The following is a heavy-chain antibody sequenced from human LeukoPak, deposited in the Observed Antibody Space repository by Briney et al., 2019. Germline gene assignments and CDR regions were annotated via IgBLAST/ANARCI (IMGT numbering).Heavy chain of an antibody. CDR2: ISSSSSTI. D-gene: IGHD3-22*01. V-gene: IGHV3-48*01. CDR1: GFTFSSYS. CDR3: ARGRYYDSSGPYYFDC. Sequence: GGSLRLSCAASGFTFSSYSMNWVRQAPGKGLEWVSYISSSSSTIYYADSVKGRFTISRDNAKNSLYLQMNSLRAEDTAVYYCARGRYYDSSGPYYFDCWGQGTLVTVSS. J-gene: IGHJ4*02.